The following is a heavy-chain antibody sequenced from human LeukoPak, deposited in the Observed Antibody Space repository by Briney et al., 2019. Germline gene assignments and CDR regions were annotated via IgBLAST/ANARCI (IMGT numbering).Heavy chain of an antibody. J-gene: IGHJ3*02. D-gene: IGHD3-10*01. CDR1: GDSVSSNIAA. CDR2: TYYRSKWSN. CDR3: ARFRGAVDAFDI. Sequence: SQTLSLTCVISGDSVSSNIAAWNWIRQSPSRGLEWLRRTYYRSKWSNDYADSVKSRITINPDTSKNQFSLQLNSVTPEDTAVYYCARFRGAVDAFDIWGQGTMVTVSS. V-gene: IGHV6-1*01.